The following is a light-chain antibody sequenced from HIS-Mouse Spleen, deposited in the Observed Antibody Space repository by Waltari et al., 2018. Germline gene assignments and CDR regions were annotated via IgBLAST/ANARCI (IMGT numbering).Light chain of an antibody. Sequence: SHELTQPPSVSVSLGQTARITCPGDALPKKYPYWYQQKSGQAPGLVIYEDSKRPSGIPERFSGSSSGTMATLTISGAQVEDEADYYCYSTDSSGNHRVFGGGTKLTVL. CDR2: EDS. V-gene: IGLV3-10*01. CDR1: ALPKKY. J-gene: IGLJ2*01. CDR3: YSTDSSGNHRV.